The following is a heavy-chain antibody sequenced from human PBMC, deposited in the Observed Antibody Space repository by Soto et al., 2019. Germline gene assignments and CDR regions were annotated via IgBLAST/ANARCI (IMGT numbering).Heavy chain of an antibody. D-gene: IGHD3-3*01. CDR1: GYSFTSYW. Sequence: GESLKISCKGSGYSFTSYWIGWVRQMPGKGLEWMGIIYPGDSNTRYSPYLQGQVAISVDKSISTAYLQWSSLKATDTAMYYCARHAYDFWSGHPNPRYYYGMDVWGQGTTVTVS. CDR2: IYPGDSNT. J-gene: IGHJ6*02. V-gene: IGHV5-51*01. CDR3: ARHAYDFWSGHPNPRYYYGMDV.